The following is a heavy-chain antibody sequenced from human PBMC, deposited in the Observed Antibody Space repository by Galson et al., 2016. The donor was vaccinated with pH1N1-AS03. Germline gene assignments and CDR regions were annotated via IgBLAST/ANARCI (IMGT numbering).Heavy chain of an antibody. V-gene: IGHV1-69*05. CDR2: IRPISGAA. CDR1: RGTFSSYA. J-gene: IGHJ4*02. D-gene: IGHD2-15*01. CDR3: ARVLLSGGSWDYFDY. Sequence: SVKVSCKASRGTFSSYAITWMRQAPGQGLEWVGGIRPISGAASYAQKFQGRITITTDTSTTTAYMELTSLGSDDTATYYCARVLLSGGSWDYFDYWGQGILITVSS.